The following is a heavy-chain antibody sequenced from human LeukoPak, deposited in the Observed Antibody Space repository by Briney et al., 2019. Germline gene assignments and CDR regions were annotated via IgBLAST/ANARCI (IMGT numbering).Heavy chain of an antibody. Sequence: KPSGTLSLTCAVSGGSISSSNWWTWVRPPPGKGLEWIGKIYHSGSTYYNPSLKSRVTISVDKSENQFSLKLSSVTAADTAVYYCATRGSSGWFLDYWGQGTLVTVSS. CDR3: ATRGSSGWFLDY. CDR1: GGSISSSNW. CDR2: IYHSGST. V-gene: IGHV4-4*02. D-gene: IGHD6-19*01. J-gene: IGHJ4*02.